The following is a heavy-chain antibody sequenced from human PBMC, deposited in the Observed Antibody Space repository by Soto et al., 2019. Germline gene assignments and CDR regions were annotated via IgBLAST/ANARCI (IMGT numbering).Heavy chain of an antibody. V-gene: IGHV1-46*01. D-gene: IGHD2-8*01. CDR1: GYTFTSSS. Sequence: ASVKVSGKASGYTFTSSSMHWVRQAPGQGLEWMGLINPNGGGTGYAQKFQGRVTMTRDTSTSTVYMELTSLTSEDTAVYYCARDVMAAGWFDPWGQGTLVTVSS. CDR3: ARDVMAAGWFDP. J-gene: IGHJ5*02. CDR2: INPNGGGT.